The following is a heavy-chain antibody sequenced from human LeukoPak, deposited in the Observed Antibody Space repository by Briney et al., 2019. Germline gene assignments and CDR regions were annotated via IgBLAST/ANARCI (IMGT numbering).Heavy chain of an antibody. CDR2: IYYSGST. Sequence: SSETLSLTCTVSGGSISSSSYYWGWIRQPPGKGLEWIGSIYYSGSTYYNPSLKSRVTISVDTSKNQFSLKLSSVTAADTAVYYCARTHPADGIDYWGQGTLVTVSS. D-gene: IGHD1-1*01. CDR3: ARTHPADGIDY. CDR1: GGSISSSSYY. V-gene: IGHV4-39*01. J-gene: IGHJ4*02.